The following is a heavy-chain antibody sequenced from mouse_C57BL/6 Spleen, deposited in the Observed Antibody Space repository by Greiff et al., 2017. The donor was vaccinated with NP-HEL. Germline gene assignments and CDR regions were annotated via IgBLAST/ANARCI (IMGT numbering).Heavy chain of an antibody. CDR2: IHPNSGST. J-gene: IGHJ2*01. Sequence: QVQLQQPGAELVKPGASVKLSCKASGYTFTSYWMHWVKQRPGQGLEWIGMIHPNSGSTNYNEKFKSKATLTVDKSSSTAYMQLSSLTSEDSAVYYCARLGYGYDKDYWGQGTTLTVSS. CDR1: GYTFTSYW. CDR3: ARLGYGYDKDY. V-gene: IGHV1-64*01. D-gene: IGHD2-2*01.